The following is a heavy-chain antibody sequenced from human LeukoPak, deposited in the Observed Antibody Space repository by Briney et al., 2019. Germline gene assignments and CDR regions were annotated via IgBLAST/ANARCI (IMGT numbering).Heavy chain of an antibody. CDR2: INAGSGNT. CDR1: GGTFSRFT. CDR3: ARDSGEYYFDY. J-gene: IGHJ4*02. D-gene: IGHD2-15*01. Sequence: GASVKVSCKASGGTFSRFTISWVRQAPGQRLEWMGWINAGSGNTKYSQNFQGRVTISRDTSASTAYMELSSLTSEDTAVYYCARDSGEYYFDYWGQGTLVTVSS. V-gene: IGHV1-3*01.